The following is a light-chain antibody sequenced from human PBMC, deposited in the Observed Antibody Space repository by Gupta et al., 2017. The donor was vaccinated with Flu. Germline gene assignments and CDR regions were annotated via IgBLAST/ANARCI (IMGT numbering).Light chain of an antibody. V-gene: IGLV2-14*01. CDR2: GVT. J-gene: IGLJ2*01. CDR1: NRDIGVYNS. CDR3: SAYARGSTWV. Sequence: QSALTQPASVSESPGQSITIPCIGINRDIGVYNSVSWYQQQPGKAPKLMIYGVTSRPSGISNRFSGSKSGNTASLTISGLQAEDEADYYCSAYARGSTWVFGGGTRLTVL.